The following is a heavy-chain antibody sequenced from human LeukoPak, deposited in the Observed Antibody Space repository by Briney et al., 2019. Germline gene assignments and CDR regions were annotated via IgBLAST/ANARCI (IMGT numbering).Heavy chain of an antibody. CDR2: IYYFDKT. CDR3: AKLGSPRAY. V-gene: IGHV4-59*01. CDR1: GGSFGTYY. J-gene: IGHJ4*02. D-gene: IGHD7-27*01. Sequence: WETLSLSCTVSGGSFGTYYMSWIRQPPGKGLEWISHIYYFDKTDYNASLESRITISVDADKNHFHLKLRTVAPLDAAVYYCAKLGSPRAYWGQGILVTVSS.